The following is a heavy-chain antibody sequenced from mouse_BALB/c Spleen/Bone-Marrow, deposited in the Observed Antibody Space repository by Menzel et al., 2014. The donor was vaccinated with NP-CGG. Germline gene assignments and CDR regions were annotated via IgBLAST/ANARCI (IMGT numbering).Heavy chain of an antibody. CDR1: GISTTIGNYR. J-gene: IGHJ4*01. V-gene: IGHV3-5*02. Sequence: EVQLQESGPGLVKPSQTVSLTCTVTGISTTIGNYRWSWIRQFPGNKLEWIGCIYYSGTITYNPSLTSRTTITRDTSKNQFFLEMNSLTAEDTATYYCAREDYGRDYAMDYWGQGTSVTVSS. D-gene: IGHD1-1*01. CDR2: IYYSGTI. CDR3: AREDYGRDYAMDY.